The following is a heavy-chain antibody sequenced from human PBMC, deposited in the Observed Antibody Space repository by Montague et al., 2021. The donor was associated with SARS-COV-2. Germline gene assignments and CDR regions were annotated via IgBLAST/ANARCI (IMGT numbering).Heavy chain of an antibody. J-gene: IGHJ6*02. CDR2: SSGSDGGT. CDR1: GFTFSNSA. CDR3: AKDSYYYGLGYGMDV. V-gene: IGHV3-23*01. Sequence: SLRRSCAASGFTFSNSAMNWVRQAPGKGLEWVSGSSGSDGGTHYADSVKGRFTISRDNSKNVLYLQMNSLRAEDTALYYCAKDSYYYGLGYGMDVWGQGTTVTVSS. D-gene: IGHD3-10*01.